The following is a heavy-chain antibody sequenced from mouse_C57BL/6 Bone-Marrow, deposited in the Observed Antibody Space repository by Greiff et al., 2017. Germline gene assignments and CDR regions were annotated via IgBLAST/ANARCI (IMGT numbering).Heavy chain of an antibody. D-gene: IGHD6-2*01. J-gene: IGHJ3*01. V-gene: IGHV5-6*01. CDR3: ARHLWSAWFAY. CDR2: ISSGGSYT. CDR1: GFTFSSYG. Sequence: EVKLVESGGDLVKPGGSLKLSCAASGFTFSSYGMSWVRQTPDKRLGWVATISSGGSYTYYPDSVKGRFTISRDNAKNTLYLQMSSLKSEDTAMYYCARHLWSAWFAYWGQGTLVTVSA.